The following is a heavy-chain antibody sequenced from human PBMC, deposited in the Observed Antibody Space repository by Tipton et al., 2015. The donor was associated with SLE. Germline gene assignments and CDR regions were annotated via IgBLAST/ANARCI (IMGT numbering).Heavy chain of an antibody. J-gene: IGHJ4*02. Sequence: SLRLSCAASGFTFSSYAMSWVRQAPGKGLEWVSTISAHGNSTYYTDSVKGRFTISRDNSKNTLYLQMNSLRDEDTALYYCAKDRYGSGSEWGRGTLVTVSA. CDR3: AKDRYGSGSE. D-gene: IGHD3-16*02. V-gene: IGHV3-23*01. CDR2: ISAHGNST. CDR1: GFTFSSYA.